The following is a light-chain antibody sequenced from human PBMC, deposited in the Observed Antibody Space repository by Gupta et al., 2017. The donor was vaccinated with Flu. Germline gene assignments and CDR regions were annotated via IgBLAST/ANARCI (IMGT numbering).Light chain of an antibody. Sequence: QAGLTQPPSLSEDLRQTATLTCTGNGNNVGNQGAAWLQQHQGHPPKLLSYRNNNRPSGISPRFSASRSGNTASLTISGLQPEDEADYYCSAWDRSLNGWVFGAGTRLTVL. CDR3: SAWDRSLNGWV. CDR2: RNN. J-gene: IGLJ3*02. CDR1: GNNVGNQG. V-gene: IGLV10-54*04.